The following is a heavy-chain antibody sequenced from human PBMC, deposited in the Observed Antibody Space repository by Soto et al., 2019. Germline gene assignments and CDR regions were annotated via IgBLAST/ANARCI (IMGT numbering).Heavy chain of an antibody. CDR1: WDSLTDYH. V-gene: IGHV1-46*01. Sequence: ASVKVSCTTSWDSLTDYHIHWVRQAPGQGLVWMGILNPSDGTTTYAQKFRGRVTVTRDTSARTVYMELTSLTSEDTPVYSCATGGERMTLQSSGQGTLVTVSS. CDR2: LNPSDGTT. J-gene: IGHJ5*02. CDR3: ATGGERMTLQS. D-gene: IGHD3-10*01.